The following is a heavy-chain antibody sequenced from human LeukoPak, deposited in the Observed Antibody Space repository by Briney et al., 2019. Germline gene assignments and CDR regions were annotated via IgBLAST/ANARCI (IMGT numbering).Heavy chain of an antibody. CDR2: LSGSGGTI. J-gene: IGHJ4*02. CDR1: GCTLSNYA. CDR3: AREIDSSGYQANYFDY. V-gene: IGHV3-23*01. D-gene: IGHD3-22*01. Sequence: GGSLRLSCEASGCTLSNYAMSWVRQAPGKGLEWVSTLSGSGGTIYYADSVKGRFTISRDNSKNTLYLQVNSLRAEDTAIYYCAREIDSSGYQANYFDYWGQGTLVTVSS.